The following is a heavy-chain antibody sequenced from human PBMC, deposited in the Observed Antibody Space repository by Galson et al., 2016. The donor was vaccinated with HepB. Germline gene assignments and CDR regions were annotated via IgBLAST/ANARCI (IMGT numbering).Heavy chain of an antibody. Sequence: SVKVSCKASGFTFSSSTVQWVRQARGKRLEWIGWIGVGSGDISYAQKFQERVTITSDTSTSTAYMELSSRSSEDTAVYYCAADYHDTYFDPWGQGTLVTVS. D-gene: IGHD3-16*02. V-gene: IGHV1-58*01. CDR3: AADYHDTYFDP. CDR1: GFTFSSST. J-gene: IGHJ5*02. CDR2: IGVGSGDI.